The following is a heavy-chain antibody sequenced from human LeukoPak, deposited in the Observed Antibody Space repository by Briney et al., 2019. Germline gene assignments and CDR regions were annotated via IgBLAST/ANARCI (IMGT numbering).Heavy chain of an antibody. CDR3: ARLSSSGWPYYFDY. D-gene: IGHD6-19*01. Sequence: PGGSLRLSCAASVFXFSSYWMSWVRQAPGKGLEWVANIKQDGSEKYYVDSVKGRFTISRDNAKNSLYLQMNSLRAEDTAVYYCARLSSSGWPYYFDYWGQGTLVTVSS. CDR1: VFXFSSYW. J-gene: IGHJ4*02. CDR2: IKQDGSEK. V-gene: IGHV3-7*05.